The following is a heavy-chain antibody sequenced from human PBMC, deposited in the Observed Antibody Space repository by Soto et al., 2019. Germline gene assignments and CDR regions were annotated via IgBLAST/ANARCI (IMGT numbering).Heavy chain of an antibody. D-gene: IGHD2-2*01. V-gene: IGHV1-24*01. Sequence: ASVKVSCKVSGYTLTELSMHWVRQAPGKGLEWMGGFDPEDGETIYAQKFQGRVTMTEDTSTDTAYMELSSLRSEDTAVYYCATSGPYCSSTSCYVWFDPWGQGTLVTVSS. CDR1: GYTLTELS. J-gene: IGHJ5*02. CDR3: ATSGPYCSSTSCYVWFDP. CDR2: FDPEDGET.